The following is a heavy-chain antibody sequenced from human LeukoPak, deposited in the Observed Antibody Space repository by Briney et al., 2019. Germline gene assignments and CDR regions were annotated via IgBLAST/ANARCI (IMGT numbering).Heavy chain of an antibody. CDR1: GFTFSSYG. CDR3: AKDQADCSSTSCYERVFYY. CDR2: IRYDGNNK. J-gene: IGHJ4*02. Sequence: GGSLRLSCAASGFTFSSYGIHWVRQAPGKGLEWVAFIRYDGNNKYYADSVKGRFTISRDNSKNTLYLQMNSLGVEDTAVYYCAKDQADCSSTSCYERVFYYWGQGTLVTVSS. D-gene: IGHD2-2*01. V-gene: IGHV3-30*02.